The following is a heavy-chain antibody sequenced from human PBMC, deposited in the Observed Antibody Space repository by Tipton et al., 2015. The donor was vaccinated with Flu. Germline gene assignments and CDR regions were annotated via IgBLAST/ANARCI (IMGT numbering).Heavy chain of an antibody. J-gene: IGHJ4*02. CDR1: GVSLGTSGYY. V-gene: IGHV4-31*03. CDR3: ARGSGSGTFVIFDY. Sequence: TLSLTCSVSGVSLGTSGYYWSWIRQLPGKGLEWIGYIFYSGSLYYNPSVMGRAQISIDTSRNEVSLRLSSVTAADTAVYYCARGSGSGTFVIFDYWGQGTLVAVSS. D-gene: IGHD3-10*01. CDR2: IFYSGSL.